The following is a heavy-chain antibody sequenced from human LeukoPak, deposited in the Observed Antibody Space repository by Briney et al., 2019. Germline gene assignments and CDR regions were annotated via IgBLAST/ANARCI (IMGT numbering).Heavy chain of an antibody. V-gene: IGHV3-48*03. D-gene: IGHD2-2*01. Sequence: PGGSLRLSCAASGFTFSSYEMNWVRQAPGKGLEWVSYISSSGSTIYYADSVKGRFTISRDNAKNSLYLQMNSLRAEDTAVYYCARVGDHCSSTSCPPGLYYYYYYMDVWGKGTTVTISS. CDR2: ISSSGSTI. CDR1: GFTFSSYE. J-gene: IGHJ6*03. CDR3: ARVGDHCSSTSCPPGLYYYYYYMDV.